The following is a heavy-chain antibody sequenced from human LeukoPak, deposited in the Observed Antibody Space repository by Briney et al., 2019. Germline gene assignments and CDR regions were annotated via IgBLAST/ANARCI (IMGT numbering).Heavy chain of an antibody. D-gene: IGHD2-8*01. V-gene: IGHV3-23*01. J-gene: IGHJ4*02. CDR3: AKACWVSDADAVW. CDR1: GFVFSSYA. Sequence: GGSLRLSCAASGFVFSSYAMSWVRQTPARGLEWVSSLRGVGETFYADSVKGRFTLSRDDSRNTVYLQLNNLRVEDTAIYYCAKACWVSDADAVWWGQGTLVTVSS. CDR2: LRGVGET.